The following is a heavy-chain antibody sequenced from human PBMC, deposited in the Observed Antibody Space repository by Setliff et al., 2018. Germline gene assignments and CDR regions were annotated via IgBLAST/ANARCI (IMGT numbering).Heavy chain of an antibody. CDR2: MSFDGKNN. Sequence: SGFTFSYYAMHWVRQAPGKGLEWVAVMSFDGKNNYYADSVKGRFTISRDNSKNTLYLQMSSLKPEDTAIYYCVTMRDTSAWLAEYWGQGTLVTVSS. V-gene: IGHV3-30-3*02. CDR3: VTMRDTSAWLAEY. J-gene: IGHJ4*02. CDR1: GFTFSYYA. D-gene: IGHD3-22*01.